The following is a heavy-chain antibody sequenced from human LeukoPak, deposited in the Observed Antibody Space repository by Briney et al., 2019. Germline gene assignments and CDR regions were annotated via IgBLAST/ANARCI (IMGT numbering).Heavy chain of an antibody. D-gene: IGHD1-26*01. V-gene: IGHV3-48*03. CDR3: ARDRGGSDYGY. J-gene: IGHJ4*02. CDR2: ISSSGSTI. Sequence: PGGSPRLSCAASGFTFSSYEMNWVRQAPGKGLEWVSYISSSGSTIYYADSVKGRFTISRDNAKNSLYLQMYSLRAEDTAVYYCARDRGGSDYGYWGQGTLVTVSS. CDR1: GFTFSSYE.